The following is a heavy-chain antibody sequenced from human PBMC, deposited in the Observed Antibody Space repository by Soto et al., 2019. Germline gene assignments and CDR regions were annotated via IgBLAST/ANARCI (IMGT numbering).Heavy chain of an antibody. CDR2: ISSSSSYI. J-gene: IGHJ5*02. CDR1: GFTFSSYS. Sequence: GESLKISCAASGFTFSSYSMNWVRQAPGKGLEWVSSISSSSSYIYYADSVKGRFTISRDNAKNSLYLQMNSLRAEDTAVYYCARDPTTYYYGSGSSEHWFDPWGQGTLVTVSS. V-gene: IGHV3-21*01. CDR3: ARDPTTYYYGSGSSEHWFDP. D-gene: IGHD3-10*01.